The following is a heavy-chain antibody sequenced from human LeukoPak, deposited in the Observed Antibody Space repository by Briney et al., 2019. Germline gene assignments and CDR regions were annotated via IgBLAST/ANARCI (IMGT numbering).Heavy chain of an antibody. V-gene: IGHV3-7*01. CDR2: IKQDGSEK. J-gene: IGHJ4*02. Sequence: GGSLRLSCAASGLTFSSYWMSWVRQAPGKGLKWVANIKQDGSEKYYVDSVKGRFTISRDNAKNSLYLQMNSLRAEDTAVYYCARETRTRDFDYWGQGTLVTVSS. CDR1: GLTFSSYW. CDR3: ARETRTRDFDY.